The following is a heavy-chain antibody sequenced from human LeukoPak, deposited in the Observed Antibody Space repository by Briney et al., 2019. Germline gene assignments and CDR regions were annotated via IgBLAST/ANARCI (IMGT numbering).Heavy chain of an antibody. D-gene: IGHD2-15*01. CDR2: IYHSGST. V-gene: IGHV4-30-2*01. CDR3: ARDVSGYCSGGSCYFNAFDI. Sequence: PSETLSLTCAVSGGSISSGGYSWSWIRQPPGKGLEWIGYIYHSGSTYYNPSLKSRVTISVDRSKNQFSLKLSSVTAADTAVYYCARDVSGYCSGGSCYFNAFDIWGQGTMVTVSS. CDR1: GGSISSGGYS. J-gene: IGHJ3*02.